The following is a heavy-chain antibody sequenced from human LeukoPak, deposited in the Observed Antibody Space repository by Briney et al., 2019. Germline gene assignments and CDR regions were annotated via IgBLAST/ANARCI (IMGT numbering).Heavy chain of an antibody. D-gene: IGHD3-22*01. J-gene: IGHJ4*02. Sequence: PGESLRLSCTGSGFTFRTYAFSWVRQAPGKGLEWVSATGSNGVTYYADSVKGRFTISRDNSKNALYLQMNGLRADDTAVYYCGIRDTSDYYVFWGQGTLVTVSS. CDR1: GFTFRTYA. CDR2: TGSNGVT. V-gene: IGHV3-23*01. CDR3: GIRDTSDYYVF.